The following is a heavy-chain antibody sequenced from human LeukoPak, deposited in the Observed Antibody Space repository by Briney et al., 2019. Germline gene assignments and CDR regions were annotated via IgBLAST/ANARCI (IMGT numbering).Heavy chain of an antibody. V-gene: IGHV3-74*01. D-gene: IGHD2-2*01. CDR2: INSDGSIT. Sequence: RSGGSLRLSCAASGFTFSSYWMHWVRQARGKGLVWVSRINSDGSITTYADSVRGRFTISRDNAKSTLYLQMNSLRAEDTAVYYCASSTQISKYADYWGQGALVTVSS. J-gene: IGHJ4*02. CDR3: ASSTQISKYADY. CDR1: GFTFSSYW.